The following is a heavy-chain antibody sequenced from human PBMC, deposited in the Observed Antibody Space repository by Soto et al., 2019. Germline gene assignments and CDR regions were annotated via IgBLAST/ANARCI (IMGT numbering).Heavy chain of an antibody. CDR2: ISSSSSYI. CDR1: GFTFSSYS. D-gene: IGHD6-13*01. V-gene: IGHV3-21*01. CDR3: ARDRVAAASVNNWFDP. J-gene: IGHJ5*02. Sequence: GGSLRLSCAASGFTFSSYSMNWVRQAPGRGLEWVSSISSSSSYIYYADSVKGRFTISRDNAKNSLYLQMNSLRAEDTAVYYCARDRVAAASVNNWFDPWGQGTLVTVSS.